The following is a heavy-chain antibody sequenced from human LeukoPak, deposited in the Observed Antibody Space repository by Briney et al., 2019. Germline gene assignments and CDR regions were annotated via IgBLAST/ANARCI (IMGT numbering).Heavy chain of an antibody. CDR2: INNEGSEE. CDR1: GFSFNIYW. Sequence: GGSLRLSCAASGFSFNIYWMSWVHQAPGKGLEWVANINNEGSEEYSVDSVKGGFTFSIDNAEYSLNLQMNSLRAEDTAVYYGTTNAYWRFDYWGQGTLVSVSS. J-gene: IGHJ4*02. V-gene: IGHV3-7*03. D-gene: IGHD2-8*02. CDR3: TTNAYWRFDY.